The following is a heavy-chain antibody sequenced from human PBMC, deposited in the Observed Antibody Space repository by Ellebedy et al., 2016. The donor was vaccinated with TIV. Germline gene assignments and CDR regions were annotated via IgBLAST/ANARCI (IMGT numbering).Heavy chain of an antibody. V-gene: IGHV1-69*13. J-gene: IGHJ4*02. Sequence: AASVKVSCKASGGTFSSYVISWVRQAPGQGLEWMGGIIPIFGAANYAQKFQGRVSITADDSTRTAYMELSGLRSEDTAVYFCARAESGGYAWDYWGQGTLVTVSS. CDR2: IIPIFGAA. CDR3: ARAESGGYAWDY. CDR1: GGTFSSYV. D-gene: IGHD5-12*01.